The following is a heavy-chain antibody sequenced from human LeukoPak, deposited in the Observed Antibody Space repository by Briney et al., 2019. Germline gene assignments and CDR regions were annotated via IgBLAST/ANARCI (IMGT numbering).Heavy chain of an antibody. Sequence: ASVKVSCKASGYTFTGYYMHWVRQAPGQGLEWMGWINPNSGGTNYAQKFQGRVTMTRDTSISTAYMELSRLRSDDTAVYYCARDYYDSSGYSNDYFDYWGQGTLVAVSS. CDR2: INPNSGGT. CDR1: GYTFTGYY. CDR3: ARDYYDSSGYSNDYFDY. D-gene: IGHD3-22*01. V-gene: IGHV1-2*02. J-gene: IGHJ4*02.